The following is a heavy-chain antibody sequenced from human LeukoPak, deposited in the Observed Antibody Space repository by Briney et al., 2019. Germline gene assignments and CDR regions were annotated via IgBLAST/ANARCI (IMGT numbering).Heavy chain of an antibody. CDR2: ISAYNGNT. Sequence: GASVKVSCKASGYTFTSYGISWVRQAPGQGLEWMGWISAYNGNTNYAQKLQGRVTMTTDTSTSTAYMELRSLRSDDTAVYYCARDQILWFGELLQNWFDPWGQGTLVTVSS. J-gene: IGHJ5*02. V-gene: IGHV1-18*01. CDR3: ARDQILWFGELLQNWFDP. D-gene: IGHD3-10*01. CDR1: GYTFTSYG.